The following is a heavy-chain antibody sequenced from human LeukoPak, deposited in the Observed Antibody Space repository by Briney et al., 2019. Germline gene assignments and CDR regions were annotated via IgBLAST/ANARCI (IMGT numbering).Heavy chain of an antibody. V-gene: IGHV3-11*01. CDR2: ISSSGSTI. CDR1: GFTFSDYY. D-gene: IGHD6-13*01. J-gene: IGHJ5*02. CDR3: ARVGIAAAGWWFDP. Sequence: GGSLRLSCAASGFTFSDYYMSWIRQAPGKGLEWVSYISSSGSTIYYADSVKGRFTISRDNAKNSLCLQMNSLRAEDTAVYYCARVGIAAAGWWFDPWGQGTLVTVSS.